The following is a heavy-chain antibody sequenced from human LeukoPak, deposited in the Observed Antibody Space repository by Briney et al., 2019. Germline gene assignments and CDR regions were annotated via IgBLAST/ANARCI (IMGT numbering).Heavy chain of an antibody. Sequence: GGSLRLSCAASGFTFSSYAMSWVRQAPGKGLEWVSAISGSGGSTYYADSVKGRFTISRDNSKNTLYLQMNSLRAEDTAVYYCAKESSITMIVVVPYYFDYWGQGTLVTVSS. J-gene: IGHJ4*02. CDR3: AKESSITMIVVVPYYFDY. CDR1: GFTFSSYA. CDR2: ISGSGGST. D-gene: IGHD3-22*01. V-gene: IGHV3-23*01.